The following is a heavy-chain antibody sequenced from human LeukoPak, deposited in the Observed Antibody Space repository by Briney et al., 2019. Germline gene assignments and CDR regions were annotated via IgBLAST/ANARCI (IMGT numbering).Heavy chain of an antibody. Sequence: SETLSLTCAVYGGSFSGYYWSWLRQPPGKGLEWIGEINHSGSTNYNPSLKSRVTISVDTSKNQFSLKLSSVTAADTAVYYCARVRQQLVPNYFDYWGQGTLVTVSS. V-gene: IGHV4-34*01. CDR3: ARVRQQLVPNYFDY. J-gene: IGHJ4*02. D-gene: IGHD6-13*01. CDR2: INHSGST. CDR1: GGSFSGYY.